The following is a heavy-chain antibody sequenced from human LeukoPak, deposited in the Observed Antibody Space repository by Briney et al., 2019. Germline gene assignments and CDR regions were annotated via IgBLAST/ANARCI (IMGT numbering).Heavy chain of an antibody. V-gene: IGHV3-33*01. Sequence: GGSLRLSCAASGFTFSSYGMLGVRQAPGKGLEWVADIWYDRSNKYYADSVKGGFTISRDNSKNTLYLQMNSLRAEDTAVYYCARGIAVAGTFHYYYYYGMDVWGQGTTVTVSS. CDR2: IWYDRSNK. D-gene: IGHD6-19*01. J-gene: IGHJ6*02. CDR3: ARGIAVAGTFHYYYYYGMDV. CDR1: GFTFSSYG.